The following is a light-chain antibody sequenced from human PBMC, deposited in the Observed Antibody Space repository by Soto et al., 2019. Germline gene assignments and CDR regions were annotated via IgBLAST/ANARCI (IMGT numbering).Light chain of an antibody. CDR2: KSS. J-gene: IGKJ1*01. V-gene: IGKV1-5*03. CDR3: QQYNSYSWT. CDR1: QSISSW. Sequence: DIQMTQSPSTLSASVGDRVTITCRASQSISSWLAWYQQKPGKAPKLLIYKSSSLESGVPSRFSGSGSGTAYTLTISCLQPDDFATYYYQQYNSYSWTFGQGTKVEIK.